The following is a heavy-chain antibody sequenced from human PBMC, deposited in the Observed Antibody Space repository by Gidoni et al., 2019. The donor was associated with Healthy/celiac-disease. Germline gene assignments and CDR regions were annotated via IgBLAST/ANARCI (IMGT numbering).Heavy chain of an antibody. CDR1: GFTFSGYA. CDR3: ARNGGGYYYDSSGYRSDSSFDI. CDR2: ISYDGSNK. D-gene: IGHD3-22*01. Sequence: QVQLVESGGGVVQPGRSLRLACPASGFTFSGYAMPWVRQAPGKGLEWVAVISYDGSNKYYADSVKGRFTISRDNSKNTLYLQMNSLRAEDTAVYYCARNGGGYYYDSSGYRSDSSFDIWGQGTMVTVSS. J-gene: IGHJ3*02. V-gene: IGHV3-30*04.